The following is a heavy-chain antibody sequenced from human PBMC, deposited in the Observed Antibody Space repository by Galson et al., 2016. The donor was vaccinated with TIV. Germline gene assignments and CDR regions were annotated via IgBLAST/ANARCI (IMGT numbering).Heavy chain of an antibody. CDR3: ARAATVFGDWYFDL. J-gene: IGHJ2*01. V-gene: IGHV1-2*02. D-gene: IGHD3-10*02. CDR1: GYTFTSYH. CDR2: INPNSGGT. Sequence: SVKVSCKASGYTFTSYHVHWVRQAPGQGLEWMGSINPNSGGTNYAQSFQGRVTITRDTSISTASMELSMLRSDDTATYYCARAATVFGDWYFDLWGRGTLVPVSS.